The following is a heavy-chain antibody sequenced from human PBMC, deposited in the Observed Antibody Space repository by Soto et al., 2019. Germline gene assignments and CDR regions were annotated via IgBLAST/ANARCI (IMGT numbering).Heavy chain of an antibody. CDR2: ISYDGSNK. J-gene: IGHJ6*02. D-gene: IGHD3-22*01. Sequence: QVQLVESGGGVVQPGRSLRLSCAASGFTFSSYAMHWVRQAPGKGLEWVAVISYDGSNKYYADSVKGRFTISRDNSKNTLYLQMNSLRAEDTAVYYCARDTYEYYDSSGYYYYYYGMDVWGQGTTVTVSS. CDR3: ARDTYEYYDSSGYYYYYYGMDV. CDR1: GFTFSSYA. V-gene: IGHV3-30-3*01.